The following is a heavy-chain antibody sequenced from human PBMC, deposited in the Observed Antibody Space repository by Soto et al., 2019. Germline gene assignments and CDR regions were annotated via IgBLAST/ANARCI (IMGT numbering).Heavy chain of an antibody. V-gene: IGHV3-30*18. CDR1: ELTLGTYG. D-gene: IGHD4-17*01. CDR2: ISYDERNN. Sequence: QVQLVESGGAVFQLGSSLGLSFQPSELTLGTYGSNWFGQAPGKGLEWVAVISYDERNNSYADSVKGRFTISRDNSKNTLYLQMNSLRAEDTAVYYCAKAQPDYATVTTAISYWGQGTLVTVSS. CDR3: AKAQPDYATVTTAISY. J-gene: IGHJ4*02.